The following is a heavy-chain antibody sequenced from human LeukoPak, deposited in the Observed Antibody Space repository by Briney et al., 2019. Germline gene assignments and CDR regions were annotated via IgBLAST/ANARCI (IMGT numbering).Heavy chain of an antibody. CDR1: GGSISSYY. CDR3: ARHYFGSGSYYEQKGRFDY. CDR2: IYTSGST. D-gene: IGHD3-10*01. J-gene: IGHJ4*02. V-gene: IGHV4-4*07. Sequence: PSETLSLTCTVSGGSISSYYWSWIRQPAGKGLEWIGRIYTSGSTNYNPSLKSRVTMSVDTSKNQFSLKLSSVTAADTAVYYCARHYFGSGSYYEQKGRFDYWGQGTLVTVSS.